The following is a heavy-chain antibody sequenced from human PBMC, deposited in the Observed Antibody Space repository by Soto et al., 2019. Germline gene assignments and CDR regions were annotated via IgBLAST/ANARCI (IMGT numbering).Heavy chain of an antibody. CDR1: GFTFSSNY. V-gene: IGHV3-53*01. Sequence: GGSLRLSCAASGFTFSSNYMSWVRQAPGKGLEWVSVIYSGGSTYYADSVKGRFTISRDNSKNKLYLQMNSLRAEDTAVYYCARVGPNYYGMDVWGQGTTVTVSS. CDR3: ARVGPNYYGMDV. J-gene: IGHJ6*02. CDR2: IYSGGST.